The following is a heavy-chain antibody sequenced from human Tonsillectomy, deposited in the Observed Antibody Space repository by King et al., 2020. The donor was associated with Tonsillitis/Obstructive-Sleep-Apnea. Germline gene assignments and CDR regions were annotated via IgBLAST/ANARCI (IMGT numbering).Heavy chain of an antibody. Sequence: QLQESGPGLVKPSETLSLTCTVSGGSISSSRYYWGWIRQPPGKGLEWIGSIYYSGSTYCNPSLKSRVPISVDTSKNQFSLKLSSVTAADTAVYYCARPGIAVTGTWAFDIWGQGTMVTVSS. CDR2: IYYSGST. J-gene: IGHJ3*02. D-gene: IGHD6-19*01. CDR3: ARPGIAVTGTWAFDI. V-gene: IGHV4-39*01. CDR1: GGSISSSRYY.